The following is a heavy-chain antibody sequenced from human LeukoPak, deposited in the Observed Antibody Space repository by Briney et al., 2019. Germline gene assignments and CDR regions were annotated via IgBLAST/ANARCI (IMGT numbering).Heavy chain of an antibody. CDR1: GFTFSGYA. J-gene: IGHJ5*02. Sequence: GGSLRLSCAASGFTFSGYAMSWARQAPGKGLEWVPAISGSGGSTYYADSVKGRFTISRDNSKNTLYLQMNSLRAEDTAVYCCAKEGSWGYTDNWFDPWGQGTLVTVSS. CDR3: AKEGSWGYTDNWFDP. D-gene: IGHD6-13*01. V-gene: IGHV3-23*01. CDR2: ISGSGGST.